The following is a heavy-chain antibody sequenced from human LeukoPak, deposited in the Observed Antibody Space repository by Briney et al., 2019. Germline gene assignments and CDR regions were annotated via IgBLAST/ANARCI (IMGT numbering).Heavy chain of an antibody. CDR2: ISGSGGST. V-gene: IGHV3-23*01. Sequence: PGGSLRLSCAVSGFTFSSYAMSWVRQAPGKGLEWVSGISGSGGSTYYADSVKGRFTISRDNSKHTLYLQMNSLSAEDTAVYYCAKGGRLRYFDDRVGYYGMDVWGQGTTVTVSS. J-gene: IGHJ6*02. CDR1: GFTFSSYA. CDR3: AKGGRLRYFDDRVGYYGMDV. D-gene: IGHD3-9*01.